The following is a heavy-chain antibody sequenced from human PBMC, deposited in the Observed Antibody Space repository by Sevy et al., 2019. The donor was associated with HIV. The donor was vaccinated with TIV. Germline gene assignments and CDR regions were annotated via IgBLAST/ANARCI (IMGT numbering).Heavy chain of an antibody. J-gene: IGHJ4*02. CDR2: ISGSGGST. D-gene: IGHD3-22*01. CDR1: GFTFSSYA. V-gene: IGHV3-23*01. CDR3: AKATGSSGYYSDLDY. Sequence: GGSLRLSCAASGFTFSSYAMSWVRQAPGKGLEWVSAISGSGGSTYYADSVKGRFTISRDNSKNTLYLQMNSLRAEDTAVYYCAKATGSSGYYSDLDYWGQGTLVTVSS.